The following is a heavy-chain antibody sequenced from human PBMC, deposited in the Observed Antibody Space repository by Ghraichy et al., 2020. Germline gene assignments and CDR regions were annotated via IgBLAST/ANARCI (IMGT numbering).Heavy chain of an antibody. Sequence: GGSLRLSCAVSGFIFSNHWMSWVRQTPGKGLEWVANIKQDGSERYYVDSVKGRFTISRDNAKNSLILQMNNLRAEDTAVYDCARYDYNDYNDAFDTWGQGTMVTVSS. J-gene: IGHJ3*02. V-gene: IGHV3-7*01. CDR2: IKQDGSER. D-gene: IGHD4-11*01. CDR3: ARYDYNDYNDAFDT. CDR1: GFIFSNHW.